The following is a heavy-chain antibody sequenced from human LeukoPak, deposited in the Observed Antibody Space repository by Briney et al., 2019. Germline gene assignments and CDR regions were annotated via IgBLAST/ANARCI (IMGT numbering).Heavy chain of an antibody. J-gene: IGHJ4*02. V-gene: IGHV1-8*03. D-gene: IGHD6-19*01. CDR3: ARAPSWGGLSSGSYYFDY. CDR2: MNPNSGNT. Sequence: GASVKVSCKASGYTFTSYDINWVRQATGQGLEWMGWMNPNSGNTGYAQKFQGRVTITGNTSISTAYMELSSLRSEDTAVYYCARAPSWGGLSSGSYYFDYWGQGTLVTVSS. CDR1: GYTFTSYD.